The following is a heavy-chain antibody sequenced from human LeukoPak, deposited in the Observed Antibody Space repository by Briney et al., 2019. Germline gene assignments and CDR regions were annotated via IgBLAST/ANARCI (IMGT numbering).Heavy chain of an antibody. CDR3: ARGQPSVAADPVGIAGVRRGYLNY. J-gene: IGHJ4*02. CDR2: INHSGST. CDR1: GGSFSGYY. V-gene: IGHV4-34*01. Sequence: PSETLSLTCAVYGGSFSGYYWSWIRQPPGKGLEWIGEINHSGSTNYNPSLKSRVTQSVDTSKNQFSLKLTSVTAADTAVYYCARGQPSVAADPVGIAGVRRGYLNYWGQGALVTVSS. D-gene: IGHD6-13*01.